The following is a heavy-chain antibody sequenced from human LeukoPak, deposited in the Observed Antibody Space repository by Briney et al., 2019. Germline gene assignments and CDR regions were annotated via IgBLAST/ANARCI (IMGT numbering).Heavy chain of an antibody. CDR1: GGSISSYY. CDR3: ARLKNLVGLSRFDI. D-gene: IGHD1-26*01. CDR2: AYHSGSA. V-gene: IGHV4-59*08. J-gene: IGHJ3*02. Sequence: SETLSLTCTVSGGSISSYYWNWIRQPPGKGLEWIGYAYHSGSANYNPSLKSRVTISVDTSKNQFSLKLSSVTAADTAVYYCARLKNLVGLSRFDIWGQGTMVTVSS.